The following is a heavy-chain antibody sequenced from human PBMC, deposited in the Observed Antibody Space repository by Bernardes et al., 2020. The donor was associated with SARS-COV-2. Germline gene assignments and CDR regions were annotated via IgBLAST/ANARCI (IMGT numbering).Heavy chain of an antibody. Sequence: GGSLRLSCVASGFTFTDYWMHWVRQAPGEGLVWVSRINRDGTITNSVDSVKGRFTISRDNAENTMYLEMDGLGADDTAVYYCARGLKVLRGVTDYFDLWGQGTLVTVSS. J-gene: IGHJ4*02. D-gene: IGHD2-21*02. CDR1: GFTFTDYW. CDR3: ARGLKVLRGVTDYFDL. CDR2: INRDGTIT. V-gene: IGHV3-74*01.